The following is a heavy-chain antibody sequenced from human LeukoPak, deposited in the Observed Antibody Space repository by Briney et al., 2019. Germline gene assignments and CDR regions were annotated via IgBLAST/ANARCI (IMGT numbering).Heavy chain of an antibody. J-gene: IGHJ4*02. D-gene: IGHD2-2*01. Sequence: GGSLRLSCAASGFTFSSYSMNWVRQAPGKGLEWVSSISSSSSYIYYADSVKGRFTISRDNAKNTLYLQMNSLRAEDTAVYYCAKSLGAAAMYVQIDYWGQGTLVTVSS. CDR3: AKSLGAAAMYVQIDY. CDR1: GFTFSSYS. CDR2: ISSSSSYI. V-gene: IGHV3-21*04.